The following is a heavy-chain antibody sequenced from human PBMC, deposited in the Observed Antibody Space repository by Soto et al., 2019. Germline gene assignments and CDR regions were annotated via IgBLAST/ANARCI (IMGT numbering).Heavy chain of an antibody. CDR3: AKVSIAAAGYFDY. CDR2: ISGSGGST. V-gene: IGHV3-23*01. CDR1: GGTFSSYA. Sequence: PVGSLRLSCAASGGTFSSYAMSWVRQAPGKGLEWVSAISGSGGSTYYADSVKGRFTISRDNSKNTLYLQMNSLRAEDTAVYYCAKVSIAAAGYFDYWGQAILVTVFS. D-gene: IGHD6-13*01. J-gene: IGHJ4*02.